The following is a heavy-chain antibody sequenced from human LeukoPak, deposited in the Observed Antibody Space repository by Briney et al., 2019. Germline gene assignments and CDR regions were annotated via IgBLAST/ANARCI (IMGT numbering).Heavy chain of an antibody. CDR3: ARGRRFHYDSSGYYLYYFDY. Sequence: ASVKVSCKASGYTFTGYYMHRVRQAPGQGLEWMGRINPNSGGTNYAQKFQGRVTMTRDTSISTAYMELSRLRSDDTAVYYCARGRRFHYDSSGYYLYYFDYWGQGTLVTVSS. J-gene: IGHJ4*02. V-gene: IGHV1-2*06. CDR2: INPNSGGT. CDR1: GYTFTGYY. D-gene: IGHD3-22*01.